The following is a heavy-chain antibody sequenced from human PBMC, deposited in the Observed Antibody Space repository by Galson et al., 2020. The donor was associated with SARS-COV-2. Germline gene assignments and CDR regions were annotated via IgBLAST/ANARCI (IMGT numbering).Heavy chain of an antibody. Sequence: SETLSLTCTVSGGSISSGGYYWSWIRQHPGKGLEWIGYIYYSGSTYYNPSHKSRVTISVDTSKNQFSLKLSSVTAADTAVYYCARVCGPRITIFGVVDYYYYMDVWGKGTTVTVSS. V-gene: IGHV4-31*03. CDR3: ARVCGPRITIFGVVDYYYYMDV. D-gene: IGHD3-3*01. CDR2: IYYSGST. J-gene: IGHJ6*03. CDR1: GGSISSGGYY.